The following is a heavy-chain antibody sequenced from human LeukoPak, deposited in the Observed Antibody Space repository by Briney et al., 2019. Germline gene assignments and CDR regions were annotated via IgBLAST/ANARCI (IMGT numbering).Heavy chain of an antibody. D-gene: IGHD5-18*01. Sequence: SVKVSCKASGGTFSSYAISWVRQAPGQGLEWMGRIIPILGTANYAQKFQGRVTITTDESTSTAYMELSSLRSEDTAVYYCAREFVPEVDTAMVFDYWGQGTLVTVSS. J-gene: IGHJ4*02. CDR2: IIPILGTA. CDR1: GGTFSSYA. V-gene: IGHV1-69*11. CDR3: AREFVPEVDTAMVFDY.